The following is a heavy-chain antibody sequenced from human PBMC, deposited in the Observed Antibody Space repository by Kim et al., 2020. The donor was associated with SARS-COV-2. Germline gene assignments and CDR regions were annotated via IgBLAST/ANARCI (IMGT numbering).Heavy chain of an antibody. V-gene: IGHV3-30*04. CDR2: ISYDGSNK. CDR3: ARDPWRTPGMDV. Sequence: GGSLRLSCAASGFTFSSYAMHWVRQAPGKGLEWVAVISYDGSNKYYADSVKGRFTISRDNSKNTLYLQMNSLRAEDTAVYYCARDPWRTPGMDVWGQGTTVTVSS. D-gene: IGHD2-2*01. J-gene: IGHJ6*02. CDR1: GFTFSSYA.